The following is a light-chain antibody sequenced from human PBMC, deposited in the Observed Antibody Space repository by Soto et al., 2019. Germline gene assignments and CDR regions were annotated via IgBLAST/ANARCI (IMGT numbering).Light chain of an antibody. J-gene: IGKJ1*01. CDR2: WAS. CDR3: QQYYDAPQT. V-gene: IGKV4-1*01. CDR1: QSILYSSNNKNY. Sequence: DIVMTQSPDSLAESLGERDTINCKSSQSILYSSNNKNYLAWYQQKPGQPPKLLIYWASTRESGVPDRFSGSGSGTDFTLTISSLQAGDVAVYYCQQYYDAPQTFGQGTKVEIK.